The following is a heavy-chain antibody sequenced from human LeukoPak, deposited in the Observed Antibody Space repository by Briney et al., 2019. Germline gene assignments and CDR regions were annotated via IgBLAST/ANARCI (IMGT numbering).Heavy chain of an antibody. V-gene: IGHV3-30-3*01. Sequence: GGSLRLSCAASGFTFSSYAMRWVRQAPGKGLEWVAVISYDGSNKYYADSVKGRFTISRDNSKNTLYLQMNSLRAEDTAVYYCARDRGSSWLEYYFDYWGQGTLVTVSS. CDR1: GFTFSSYA. D-gene: IGHD6-13*01. CDR3: ARDRGSSWLEYYFDY. CDR2: ISYDGSNK. J-gene: IGHJ4*02.